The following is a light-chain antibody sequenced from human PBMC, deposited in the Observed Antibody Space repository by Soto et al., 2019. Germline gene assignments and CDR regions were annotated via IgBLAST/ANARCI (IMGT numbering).Light chain of an antibody. CDR3: QQLNSYPLP. CDR2: AAS. J-gene: IGKJ4*01. Sequence: SNQPPSSVSACVGNRVTIPCRASQDIAIYLAWYQQKPGEAPKLLIYAASTLYGGVPSRFSGSGSGTDFALTITSLQAEDFATYYCQQLNSYPLPFGGRTKV. CDR1: QDIAIY. V-gene: IGKV1-9*01.